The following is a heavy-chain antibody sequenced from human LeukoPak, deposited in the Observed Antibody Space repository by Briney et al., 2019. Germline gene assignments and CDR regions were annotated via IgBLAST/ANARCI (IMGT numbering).Heavy chain of an antibody. Sequence: GGSLRLSCAASGFTFSSYAMHWVRQAPGKGLEWVAVISYDGSNKYYADSVKGRFTISRDNSKNTLDLQMNSLKVEDTAVYYCAKTFYSSGTGVPIYYWGQGTLVTVSS. V-gene: IGHV3-30-3*02. CDR2: ISYDGSNK. CDR3: AKTFYSSGTGVPIYY. J-gene: IGHJ4*02. CDR1: GFTFSSYA. D-gene: IGHD6-19*01.